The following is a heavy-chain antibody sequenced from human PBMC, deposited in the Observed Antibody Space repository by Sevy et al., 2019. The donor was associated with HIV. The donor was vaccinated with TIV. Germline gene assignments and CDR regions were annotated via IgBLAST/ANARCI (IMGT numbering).Heavy chain of an antibody. CDR3: ARSQNVYRG. CDR1: GFIFKNYW. Sequence: GGSLRLSCATSGFIFKNYWMHWVRQVPGKGLVWVSRINSAGSSATYADSVKGRFTISRDNAKNTLYLQMNSLRAEDTAMYYCARSQNVYRGWGQGTLVTVSS. V-gene: IGHV3-74*01. CDR2: INSAGSSA. J-gene: IGHJ4*02. D-gene: IGHD3-10*01.